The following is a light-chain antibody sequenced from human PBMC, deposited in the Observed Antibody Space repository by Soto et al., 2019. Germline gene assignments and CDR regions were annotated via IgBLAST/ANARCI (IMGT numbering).Light chain of an antibody. CDR3: QQYNNWPPLT. J-gene: IGKJ4*01. Sequence: EIVMTQSPATLSVSPGERATLSCRASQSVSINLAWYQQKPGQAPRLLIYGASTRATGIPARFSGSGSGTEFTLTISSLQSEDFAVYYCQQYNNWPPLTFGGGNKVEI. V-gene: IGKV3-15*01. CDR1: QSVSIN. CDR2: GAS.